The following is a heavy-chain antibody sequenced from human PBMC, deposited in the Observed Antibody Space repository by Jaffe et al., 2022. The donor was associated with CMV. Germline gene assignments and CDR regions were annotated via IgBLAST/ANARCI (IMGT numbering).Heavy chain of an antibody. Sequence: QVQLQQWGAGLLKPSETLSLTCAVYGGSFSGYYWSWIRQPPGKGLEWIGEINHSGSTNYNPSLKSRVTISVDTSKNQFSLKLSSVTAADTAVYYCARGRGGDYNWFDPWGQGTLVTVSS. CDR1: GGSFSGYY. V-gene: IGHV4-34*01. D-gene: IGHD4-17*01. J-gene: IGHJ5*02. CDR2: INHSGST. CDR3: ARGRGGDYNWFDP.